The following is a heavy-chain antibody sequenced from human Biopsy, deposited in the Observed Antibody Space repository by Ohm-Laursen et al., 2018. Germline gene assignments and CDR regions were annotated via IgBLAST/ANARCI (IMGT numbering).Heavy chain of an antibody. J-gene: IGHJ4*02. D-gene: IGHD3-3*01. CDR1: GGTFSNYA. Sequence: GSSVKVSCKASGGTFSNYAISWVRQAPGQGLEWVGRIVPILGHLNYAQRFQGRVSITADKSTTYVYMELSRLTSGDTAVYYCAADADGYYTEFDYWGPGTLVTVPS. V-gene: IGHV1-69*04. CDR2: IVPILGHL. CDR3: AADADGYYTEFDY.